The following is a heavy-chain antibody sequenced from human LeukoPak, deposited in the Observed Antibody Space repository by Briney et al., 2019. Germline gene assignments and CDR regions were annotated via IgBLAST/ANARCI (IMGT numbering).Heavy chain of an antibody. CDR2: VTSYNGDT. D-gene: IGHD3-9*01. Sequence: ASVKVSCKASGYTFNNYGISWVRQAPGQGLEWMGWVTSYNGDTNYAQKFQGRVTMSADTATSTAYMELRSLRFDDTAIYYRVKDWNILTGRNCFDPWGQGTLVTVSS. CDR3: VKDWNILTGRNCFDP. CDR1: GYTFNNYG. J-gene: IGHJ5*02. V-gene: IGHV1-18*01.